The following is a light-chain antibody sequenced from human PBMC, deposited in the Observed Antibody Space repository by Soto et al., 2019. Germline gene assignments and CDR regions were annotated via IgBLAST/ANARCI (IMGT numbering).Light chain of an antibody. CDR3: QHYNSYSEA. V-gene: IGKV1-17*01. CDR1: QGIRTD. J-gene: IGKJ1*01. Sequence: DIQITQSPSSLSSSVLERFTITCRASQGIRTDLGWYQQKPGKAPKRLIYSASSLQSGVPSRFSGSGSGTEFTLTISSLQPEDFATYYCQHYNSYSEAFGQGTKVDI. CDR2: SAS.